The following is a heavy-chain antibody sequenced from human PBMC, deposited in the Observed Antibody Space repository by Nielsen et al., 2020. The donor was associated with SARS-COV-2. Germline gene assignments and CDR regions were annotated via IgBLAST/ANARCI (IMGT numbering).Heavy chain of an antibody. CDR2: INHSGST. CDR3: ATTGGGWQGDY. D-gene: IGHD6-19*01. Sequence: GSLRPSCAVYGESFSGYYWSWIRQPPGKGLEWIGEINHSGSTNYNPSLKSRVTISVDTSKNQFSLKLSSVTAADTAVYYCATTGGGWQGDYWGQGTLVTVSS. CDR1: GESFSGYY. V-gene: IGHV4-34*01. J-gene: IGHJ4*02.